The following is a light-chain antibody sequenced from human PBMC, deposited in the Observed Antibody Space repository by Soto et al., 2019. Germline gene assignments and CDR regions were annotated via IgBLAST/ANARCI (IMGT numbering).Light chain of an antibody. CDR3: QQGGSSTLT. Sequence: DIQMALFPSTLSASVGDRVTMTCRASQSISRWLAWYQQKQGKAPKLLIYAASSLQSGVPPRFSGSGSGTDFTLTISSLKNEDFATYYCQQGGSSTLTFGQGTRLEIK. J-gene: IGKJ5*01. CDR1: QSISRW. CDR2: AAS. V-gene: IGKV1-12*01.